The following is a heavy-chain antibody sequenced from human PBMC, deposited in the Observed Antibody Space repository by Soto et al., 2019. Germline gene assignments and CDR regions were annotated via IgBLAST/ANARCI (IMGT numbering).Heavy chain of an antibody. CDR1: GYTFTSYY. Sequence: ASVKVSCKASGYTFTSYYMQCVRQAPGQGLEWMGIINPSGGSTSYAQKFQGRVTMTRDTSTSTVYMELSSLRSEDTAVYYCARVYPSDTRYGYVGNNWFDPWGQGTLVTVSS. CDR3: ARVYPSDTRYGYVGNNWFDP. J-gene: IGHJ5*02. V-gene: IGHV1-46*03. CDR2: INPSGGST. D-gene: IGHD5-18*01.